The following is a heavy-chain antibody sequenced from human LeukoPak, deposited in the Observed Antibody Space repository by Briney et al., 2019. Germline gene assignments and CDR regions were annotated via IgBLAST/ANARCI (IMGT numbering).Heavy chain of an antibody. CDR3: ARDLGYKDYVSAFDI. D-gene: IGHD5-24*01. Sequence: PGGSLRLSCAASAFTFDDYGMTWVRQAPGKGLEWVSGINWNGGSTGYAVSVKGRFTISRDSAKNSLYLQMNSLRAEDTALYYCARDLGYKDYVSAFDIWGQGTMVTVS. CDR2: INWNGGST. CDR1: AFTFDDYG. V-gene: IGHV3-20*04. J-gene: IGHJ3*02.